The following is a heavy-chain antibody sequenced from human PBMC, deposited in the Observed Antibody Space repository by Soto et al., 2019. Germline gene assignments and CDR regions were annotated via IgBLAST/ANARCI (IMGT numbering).Heavy chain of an antibody. D-gene: IGHD3-3*02. Sequence: GASVKVSCKASGGTFSSYAISWVRQAPGQGLEWMGGIIPIFGTANYAQKFQGRVTITADESTSTAYMELSSLRSEDTAVYYCAGELGFPPPRYACDTWGQGTMVTGSS. CDR3: AGELGFPPPRYACDT. J-gene: IGHJ3*02. CDR1: GGTFSSYA. V-gene: IGHV1-69*13. CDR2: IIPIFGTA.